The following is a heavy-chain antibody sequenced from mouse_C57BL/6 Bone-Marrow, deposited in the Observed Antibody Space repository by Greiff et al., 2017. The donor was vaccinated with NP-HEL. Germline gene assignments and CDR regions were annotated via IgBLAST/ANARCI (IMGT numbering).Heavy chain of an antibody. J-gene: IGHJ3*01. D-gene: IGHD1-1*01. V-gene: IGHV5-4*01. CDR3: ARDRIYYYGSTWFAY. CDR2: ISDGGSYT. CDR1: GFTFSSYA. Sequence: EVMLVESGGGLVKPGGSLKLSCAASGFTFSSYAMSWVRQTPEKRLEWVATISDGGSYTYYPDNVKGRFTISRDNAKNNLYLQMSHLKSENTAMYYCARDRIYYYGSTWFAYWGQGTLVTVSA.